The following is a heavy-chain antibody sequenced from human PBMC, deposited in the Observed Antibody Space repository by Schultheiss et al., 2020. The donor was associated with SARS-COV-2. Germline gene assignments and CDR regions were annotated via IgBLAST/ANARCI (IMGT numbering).Heavy chain of an antibody. CDR2: IWYDGSNK. Sequence: GESLKISCAASGFTFSSYGMHWVRQAPGKGLEWVAVIWYDGSNKYYADSVKGRFTISRDNSKNTLYLQMNSLRAEDTAVYYCARDRGEPTAHPFDYWGQGTLVTVSS. D-gene: IGHD3-10*01. V-gene: IGHV3-33*01. CDR3: ARDRGEPTAHPFDY. CDR1: GFTFSSYG. J-gene: IGHJ4*02.